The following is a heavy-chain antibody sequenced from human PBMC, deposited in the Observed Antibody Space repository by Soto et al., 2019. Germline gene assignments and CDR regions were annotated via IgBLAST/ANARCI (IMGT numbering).Heavy chain of an antibody. CDR1: CGSISSYY. J-gene: IGHJ5*02. CDR2: IYTSGST. D-gene: IGHD2-15*01. Sequence: SETLFLTCTVSCGSISSYYWSWLWQPSWKGLEWIGRIYTSGSTNYNPSLKSRVTMSVDTSKNQFSLKLSSVTAADTAVYYCARVVVVAASNWFDPWGRGTLVTV. CDR3: ARVVVVAASNWFDP. V-gene: IGHV4-4*07.